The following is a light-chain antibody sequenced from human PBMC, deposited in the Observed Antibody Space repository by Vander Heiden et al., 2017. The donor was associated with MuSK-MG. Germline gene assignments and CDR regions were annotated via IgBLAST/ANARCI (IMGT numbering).Light chain of an antibody. CDR3: QQYKTWPPWT. CDR1: HSVDSD. J-gene: IGKJ1*01. V-gene: IGKV3D-15*01. Sequence: ETVMTQSPGTLSVSTGDRVTLSCRASHSVDSDLAWFHQRPGQAPRLLVHGASTTATGIPDRFIGSGFGTDFTLTITSLQSEDSGVYFCQQYKTWPPWTFGQGTRVEIK. CDR2: GAS.